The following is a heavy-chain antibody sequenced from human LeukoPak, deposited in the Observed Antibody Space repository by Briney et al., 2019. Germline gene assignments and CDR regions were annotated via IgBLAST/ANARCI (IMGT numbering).Heavy chain of an antibody. Sequence: GGSLRLSCAASGFAFSSYNMNWVRQAPGKGLEWISYIGSSGSPTHYADSVRGRFTISRDSAKNSLYLQMNSLRDDDTALYYCARRPYSDTSGRLSDVWGQGTTVTVSS. J-gene: IGHJ6*02. D-gene: IGHD3-22*01. CDR1: GFAFSSYN. CDR2: IGSSGSPT. V-gene: IGHV3-48*02. CDR3: ARRPYSDTSGRLSDV.